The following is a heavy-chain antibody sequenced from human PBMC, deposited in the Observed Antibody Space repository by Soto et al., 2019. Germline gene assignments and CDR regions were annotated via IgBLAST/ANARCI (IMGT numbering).Heavy chain of an antibody. D-gene: IGHD2-21*01. CDR2: INHRGST. J-gene: IGHJ4*02. CDR3: ASLIPFDY. CDR1: GGSFSGYY. V-gene: IGHV4-34*01. Sequence: QVQLQQWGAGLLKPSETLSLTCAVYGGSFSGYYWSWIRQPPGKGLEWIGEINHRGSTNYNPSLKSRVTISVDTSKNQFSLKLSSVTAADTAVYYCASLIPFDYWGQGTLVTVSS.